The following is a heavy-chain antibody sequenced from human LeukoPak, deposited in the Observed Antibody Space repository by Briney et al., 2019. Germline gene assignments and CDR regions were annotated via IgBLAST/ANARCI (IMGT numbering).Heavy chain of an antibody. D-gene: IGHD2-2*01. CDR3: ATDTDIVVVPAVSGAFDI. Sequence: ASVKVSCKVSGYTLTELSMHWVRQAPGKGLEWMGGFDPEDGETIYAQKFQGRVTMTEDTSTDTAYMELSSLRSEDTAVYYYATDTDIVVVPAVSGAFDIWGQGTMVTVSS. CDR2: FDPEDGET. J-gene: IGHJ3*02. V-gene: IGHV1-24*01. CDR1: GYTLTELS.